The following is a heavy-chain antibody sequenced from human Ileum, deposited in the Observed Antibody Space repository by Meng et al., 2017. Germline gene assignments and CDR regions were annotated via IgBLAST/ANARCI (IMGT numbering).Heavy chain of an antibody. Sequence: QLQRAVAGPGLVKPPGTLSLTCTVSWGSISSSNYYWGWIRQPPGKEMEWIGSFYYGGSTFYHPFLRSRVTISVDISKNQYSLRLNSVTAADTAIYYCAREVGNRSGYSYWGQGALVTVSS. CDR1: WGSISSSNYY. CDR3: AREVGNRSGYSY. CDR2: FYYGGST. D-gene: IGHD3-22*01. J-gene: IGHJ4*02. V-gene: IGHV4-39*07.